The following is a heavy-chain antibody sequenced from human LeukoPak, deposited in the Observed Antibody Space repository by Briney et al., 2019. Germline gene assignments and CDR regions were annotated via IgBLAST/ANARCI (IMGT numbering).Heavy chain of an antibody. CDR3: TTELPYYYGSGSYWDYYYYMDV. D-gene: IGHD3-10*01. CDR1: GFTFSNAW. V-gene: IGHV3-15*01. J-gene: IGHJ6*03. Sequence: PGGSLRLSCAASGFTFSNAWMSWVRQAPGKGLEWVGRIKSKTDGGTTDYAAPVKGRFTISRDDSKNTLYLQMNSLKTEDTAVYYCTTELPYYYGSGSYWDYYYYMDVWGKGTTVTVSS. CDR2: IKSKTDGGTT.